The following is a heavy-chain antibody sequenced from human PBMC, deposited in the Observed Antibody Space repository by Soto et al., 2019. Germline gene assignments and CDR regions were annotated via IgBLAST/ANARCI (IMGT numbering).Heavy chain of an antibody. V-gene: IGHV3-7*01. D-gene: IGHD6-6*01. CDR2: IKQDGSEK. CDR1: GFTFSSYW. CDR3: ARDRSSSSFDY. J-gene: IGHJ4*02. Sequence: GSLRLSCAASGFTFSSYWMSWVRQAPGKGLEWVANIKQDGSEKHYVDSVKGRFTISRDNAKNSLYLQMNSLRAEDTAVYYCARDRSSSSFDYWGQGTLVTVSS.